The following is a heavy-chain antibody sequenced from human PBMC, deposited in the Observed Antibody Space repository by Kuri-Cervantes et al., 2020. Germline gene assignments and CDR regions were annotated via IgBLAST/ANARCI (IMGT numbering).Heavy chain of an antibody. CDR2: INHSGST. V-gene: IGHV4-34*01. CDR1: GGSFSGYY. D-gene: IGHD3-3*01. CDR3: AREGLEYGRSDY. J-gene: IGHJ4*02. Sequence: SETLSLTCAVYGGSFSGYYWSWIRQPPGKGLEWIGEINHSGSTNYNPSLKSRVTISVDTSKNQFSLKLSSVTAADTAVYYCAREGLEYGRSDYWGQGTLVTVSS.